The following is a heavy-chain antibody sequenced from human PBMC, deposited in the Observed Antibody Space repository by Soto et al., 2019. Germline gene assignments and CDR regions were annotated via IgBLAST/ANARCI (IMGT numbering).Heavy chain of an antibody. CDR1: GYTFTGYY. J-gene: IGHJ5*02. D-gene: IGHD6-19*01. V-gene: IGHV1-2*02. CDR3: ARSRSGYISGWANWFDP. Sequence: QVQLVQSGAEVKKPGASVKVSCKASGYTFTGYYMHWVRQAPGQGLEWMGWINPNSGGTNYAQKFQGRVTMTRDTSISTAYMELSRLRSDDTAVYYCARSRSGYISGWANWFDPWGQGTLVTVSS. CDR2: INPNSGGT.